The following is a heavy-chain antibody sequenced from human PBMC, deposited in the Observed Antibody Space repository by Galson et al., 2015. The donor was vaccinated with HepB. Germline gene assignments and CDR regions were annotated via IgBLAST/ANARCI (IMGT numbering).Heavy chain of an antibody. D-gene: IGHD6-19*01. CDR3: ASTGRYSSGWYKGHYFDY. Sequence: SETLSLTCAVYGGSFSGYYWSWIRQPPGKGLEWIGEINHSGSTNYNPSLKSRVTISVDTSKNQFSLKLSSVTAADTAVYYCASTGRYSSGWYKGHYFDYWGQGTLVTVSS. CDR2: INHSGST. J-gene: IGHJ4*02. CDR1: GGSFSGYY. V-gene: IGHV4-34*01.